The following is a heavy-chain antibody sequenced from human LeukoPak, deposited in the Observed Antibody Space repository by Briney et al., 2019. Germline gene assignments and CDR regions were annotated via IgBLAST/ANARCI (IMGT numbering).Heavy chain of an antibody. CDR1: GFTFSSYA. J-gene: IGHJ3*02. CDR3: AKDLSKTPFYGDYAPGVDI. CDR2: ISGSGGST. V-gene: IGHV3-23*01. Sequence: PGGSLRLSCAASGFTFSSYAMSWVRQAPGKGLEWVSAISGSGGSTYYADSVKGRFTISRDNSKNTLYLQMNSLRAEDTDVYYCAKDLSKTPFYGDYAPGVDIWGQGTMVTVSS. D-gene: IGHD4-17*01.